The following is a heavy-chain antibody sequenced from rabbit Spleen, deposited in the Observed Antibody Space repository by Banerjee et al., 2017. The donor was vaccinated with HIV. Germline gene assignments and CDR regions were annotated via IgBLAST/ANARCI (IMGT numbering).Heavy chain of an antibody. CDR2: IDPVFSIT. V-gene: IGHV1S7*01. CDR3: ARDGAGGSYFAL. D-gene: IGHD8-1*01. CDR1: GFTLSSYY. Sequence: QLEESAGGLDQPGGSLKLSCKASGFTLSSYYMNWVRQAPGKGLEWIGYIDPVFSITSYANWVNGRFSISRENAQSTVLLQMTSLTAADTSTYCCARDGAGGSYFALWGQGTLVTVS. J-gene: IGHJ3*01.